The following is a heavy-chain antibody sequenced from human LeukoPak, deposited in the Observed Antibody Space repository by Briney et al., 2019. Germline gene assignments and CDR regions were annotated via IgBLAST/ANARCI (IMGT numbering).Heavy chain of an antibody. CDR2: IWNDGSET. CDR3: ARDRYCSGGSCYGDAFDL. V-gene: IGHV3-33*01. CDR1: GFIFSNYG. J-gene: IGHJ3*01. Sequence: GGSLRLSCAASGFIFSNYGMHWVRQAPGKRLEWVAVIWNDGSETFHADSVKGRFRIARDNSKNTLYLQMNSLRAEDTAVYYCARDRYCSGGSCYGDAFDLWGQGTMVTVSS. D-gene: IGHD2-15*01.